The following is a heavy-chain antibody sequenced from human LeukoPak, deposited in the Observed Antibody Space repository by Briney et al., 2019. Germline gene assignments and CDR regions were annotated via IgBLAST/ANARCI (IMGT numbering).Heavy chain of an antibody. D-gene: IGHD3-22*01. V-gene: IGHV3-7*01. CDR1: GFTFSTYW. J-gene: IGHJ1*01. Sequence: PGGSLRLSCAASGFTFSTYWMSWVRQAPGKGLEWVANIKQDGSEKYYVDSVKGRFTISRDNAKNSVYLQMNSLRAEDTAMYYCARESTYYYDSSGYYGEHWGQGTLVTVSS. CDR2: IKQDGSEK. CDR3: ARESTYYYDSSGYYGEH.